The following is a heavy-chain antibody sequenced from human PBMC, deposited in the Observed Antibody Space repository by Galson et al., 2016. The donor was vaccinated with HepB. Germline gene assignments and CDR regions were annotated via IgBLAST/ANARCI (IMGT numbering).Heavy chain of an antibody. Sequence: SETLSLTCTVSGDSISPYYWGWIRKPPGRGLEWIGYIYHSGSTSYNPSLKSRVTISVDTSKNQFSLKLRSVTAADTAVYYCARNVDTALAPYDKWGQGTLVIVSS. CDR3: ARNVDTALAPYDK. J-gene: IGHJ4*02. CDR2: IYHSGST. CDR1: GDSISPYY. V-gene: IGHV4-59*12. D-gene: IGHD5-18*01.